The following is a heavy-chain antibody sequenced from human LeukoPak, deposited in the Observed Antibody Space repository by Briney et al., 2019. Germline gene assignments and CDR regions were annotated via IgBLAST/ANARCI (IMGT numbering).Heavy chain of an antibody. CDR3: ARGPLHYYDSSGYYEDY. J-gene: IGHJ4*02. CDR2: IYHSGST. V-gene: IGHV4-30-2*01. CDR1: GGSISSGGYS. D-gene: IGHD3-22*01. Sequence: SETLSLTCAVSGGSISSGGYSWSWIRQPPGKGLEWIGYIYHSGSTYYNPSLKSRVTISVDRSKNQFSLKLSSVTAADTAVYYCARGPLHYYDSSGYYEDYWGQGTLVTVSS.